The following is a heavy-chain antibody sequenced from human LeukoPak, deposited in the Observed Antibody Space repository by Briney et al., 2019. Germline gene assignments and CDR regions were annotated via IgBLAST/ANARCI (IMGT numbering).Heavy chain of an antibody. CDR1: GYTFTSYG. J-gene: IGHJ6*02. V-gene: IGHV1-18*01. CDR3: ARDRGIVGATADYYYGMDV. Sequence: ASVKVSCKASGYTFTSYGISWVRQAPGQGLEWMGWISAYNGNTNYAQKLQGRVTMTTDTSTSTAYMELRSLRSEDTAVYYCARDRGIVGATADYYYGMDVWGQGTTVTVSS. CDR2: ISAYNGNT. D-gene: IGHD1-26*01.